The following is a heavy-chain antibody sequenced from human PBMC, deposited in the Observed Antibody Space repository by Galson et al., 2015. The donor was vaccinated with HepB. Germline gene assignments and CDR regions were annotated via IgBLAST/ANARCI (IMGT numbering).Heavy chain of an antibody. CDR3: AIYPYGDYGNWFDP. V-gene: IGHV1-69*10. CDR1: GGTFSSYA. D-gene: IGHD4-17*01. Sequence: SVKVSCKASGGTFSSYAISWVRQAPGQGLEWMGGIIPILGIANYAQKFQGRVTITADKSTSTAYMELSSLRSEDTAVYYCAIYPYGDYGNWFDPWGQGTLVTVSS. J-gene: IGHJ5*02. CDR2: IIPILGIA.